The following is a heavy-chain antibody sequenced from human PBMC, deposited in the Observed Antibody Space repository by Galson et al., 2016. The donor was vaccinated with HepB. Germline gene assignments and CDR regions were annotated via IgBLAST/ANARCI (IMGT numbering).Heavy chain of an antibody. V-gene: IGHV3-23*01. CDR1: GLTFSNYA. CDR3: AKRRGEEMPIFVVEHTKVKLWYFDL. J-gene: IGHJ2*01. CDR2: ISGSGGRT. Sequence: SLRLSCAASGLTFSNYAMNWVRQAPGKGLEWASGISGSGGRTFYADSVKGRFTISRDNSTNTLYLQMKRLRAEDMALYHCAKRRGEEMPIFVVEHTKVKLWYFDLGGRGTLVIVSS. D-gene: IGHD3-3*01.